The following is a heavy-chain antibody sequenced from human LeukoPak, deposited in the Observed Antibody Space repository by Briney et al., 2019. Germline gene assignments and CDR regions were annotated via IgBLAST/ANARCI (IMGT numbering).Heavy chain of an antibody. CDR2: IYHSGST. J-gene: IGHJ6*02. CDR3: ARGFMEIGMDV. Sequence: KPSQTLSLTCAVSGGSISSGGYTWSWIRQPPGKGLEWIGYIYHSGSTYYNPSLKSRVTISVDRSKNQFSLKLSSVTAADTAVYYCARGFMEIGMDVWGQGTTVTVSS. V-gene: IGHV4-30-2*01. CDR1: GGSISSGGYT. D-gene: IGHD1-1*01.